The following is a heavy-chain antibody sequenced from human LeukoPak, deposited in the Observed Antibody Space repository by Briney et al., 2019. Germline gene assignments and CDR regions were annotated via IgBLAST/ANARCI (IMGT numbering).Heavy chain of an antibody. CDR2: ISYDGSNK. Sequence: PGRSLRLSCAASGFTFSSYGMHWVRQAPGKGLEWVAVISYDGSNKYYADSVKGRFTISRDNSKNTLYLQMNSLRAEDTAVYYCARDPEGIVVVPAAIPFDYWGQGTLVTVSS. V-gene: IGHV3-30*03. D-gene: IGHD2-2*01. CDR3: ARDPEGIVVVPAAIPFDY. CDR1: GFTFSSYG. J-gene: IGHJ4*02.